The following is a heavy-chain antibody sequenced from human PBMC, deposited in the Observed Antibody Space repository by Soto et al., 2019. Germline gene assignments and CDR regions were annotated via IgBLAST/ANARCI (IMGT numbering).Heavy chain of an antibody. CDR3: AKLSDFGSDYYYYGMDV. CDR1: GFTFSSYA. CDR2: ISGSGGST. V-gene: IGHV3-23*01. D-gene: IGHD3-3*01. Sequence: EVQLLESGGGLVQPGGSLRLSCAASGFTFSSYAMSWVRQAPGKGLEWVSAISGSGGSTYYADSVEGGFTISRDNSKNALDLQMNRLRAEDTAVYYCAKLSDFGSDYYYYGMDVWGQGTTVTVSS. J-gene: IGHJ6*02.